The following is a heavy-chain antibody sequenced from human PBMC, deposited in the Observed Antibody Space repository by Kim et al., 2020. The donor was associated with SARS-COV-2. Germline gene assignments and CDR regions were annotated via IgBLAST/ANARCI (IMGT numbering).Heavy chain of an antibody. V-gene: IGHV3-48*04. CDR3: VRENYWAFDI. CDR2: TTT. Sequence: TTTKYADSLKGRFTIPRDNTKNSLYLQMNGLRAEDTAVYYCVRENYWAFDIWGQGTMVTVSS. D-gene: IGHD1-7*01. J-gene: IGHJ3*02.